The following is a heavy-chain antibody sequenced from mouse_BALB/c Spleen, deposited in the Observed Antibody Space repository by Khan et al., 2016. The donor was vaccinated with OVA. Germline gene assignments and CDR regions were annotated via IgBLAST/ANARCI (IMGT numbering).Heavy chain of an antibody. J-gene: IGHJ2*01. CDR3: GRDRIDY. CDR2: INPTSGYT. Sequence: QVQLKESGAELAKPGASVKMSCKASGYTFTTYWMHWVKQRPGQGLEWIGYINPTSGYTDYNDKFKDRATLSADKSSSTAYMQLNSLTAEDSAVYYCGRDRIDYWGQGTTLTVSS. V-gene: IGHV1-7*01. CDR1: GYTFTTYW.